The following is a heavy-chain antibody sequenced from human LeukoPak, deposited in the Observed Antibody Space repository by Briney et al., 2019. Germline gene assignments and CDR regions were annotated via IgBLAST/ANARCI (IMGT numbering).Heavy chain of an antibody. CDR1: GYTFTSNY. V-gene: IGHV1-69*13. J-gene: IGHJ5*02. CDR3: ARDLVGVVTGNWFDP. CDR2: IIPIFGTA. D-gene: IGHD2-21*02. Sequence: SVKVSCKASGYTFTSNYIHWVRQAPGQGLEWMGGIIPIFGTANYAQKFQGRVTITADESTSTAYMELSSLRSEDTAVYYCARDLVGVVTGNWFDPWGQGTLVTVSS.